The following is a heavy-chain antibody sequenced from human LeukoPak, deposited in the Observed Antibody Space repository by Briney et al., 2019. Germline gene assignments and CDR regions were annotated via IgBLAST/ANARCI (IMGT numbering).Heavy chain of an antibody. J-gene: IGHJ3*02. CDR3: ARQLLWFGELLDENAFDI. Sequence: ASVKVSCKASGYTFTSYGISWVRQAPGQGLEWMGWISAYNGSTNYAQKLQGRVTMTTDTSTSTAYMELRSLRSDDTAVYYCARQLLWFGELLDENAFDIWGQGTMVTVSS. D-gene: IGHD3-10*01. CDR1: GYTFTSYG. V-gene: IGHV1-18*01. CDR2: ISAYNGST.